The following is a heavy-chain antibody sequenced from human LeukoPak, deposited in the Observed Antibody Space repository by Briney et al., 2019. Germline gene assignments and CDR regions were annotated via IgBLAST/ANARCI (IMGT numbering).Heavy chain of an antibody. CDR2: INSDGSNT. V-gene: IGHV3-74*01. CDR3: ARTLIEYSVSSCYFDY. Sequence: GGSLRLSCAASGFTFSNYWMHWVRQAPGKGLVWVSRINSDGSNTNYADSVKGRFTISRDNAKNTLYLQMNSLRAEDTAVYYCARTLIEYSVSSCYFDYWGQGTLVTVSS. CDR1: GFTFSNYW. J-gene: IGHJ4*02. D-gene: IGHD6-6*01.